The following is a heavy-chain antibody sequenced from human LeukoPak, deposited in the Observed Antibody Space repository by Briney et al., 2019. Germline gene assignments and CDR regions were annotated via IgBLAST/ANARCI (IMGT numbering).Heavy chain of an antibody. Sequence: SETLSLTCAVYGGSFSGYYWSWIRQPPGKGLEWIGEINHSGSTNYNPSLKSRVTISVDTSKNQFSLKPSSVTAADTAVYYCARTDPTGWFDPWGQGTLVTVSS. D-gene: IGHD1-14*01. V-gene: IGHV4-34*01. J-gene: IGHJ5*02. CDR2: INHSGST. CDR1: GGSFSGYY. CDR3: ARTDPTGWFDP.